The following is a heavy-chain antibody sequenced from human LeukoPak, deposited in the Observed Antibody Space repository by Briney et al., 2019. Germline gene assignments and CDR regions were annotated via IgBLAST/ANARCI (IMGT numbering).Heavy chain of an antibody. Sequence: SETLSLTCAVSGGSISSGGYSWSWTRQPPGKGLEWIGYIYHSGSTYYNPSLKSRVTISVDRSKNQFSLKLSSVTAADTAVYYCARVDYYYDSSGYSTRGAFDIWGQGTMVTVSS. J-gene: IGHJ3*02. CDR1: GGSISSGGYS. V-gene: IGHV4-30-2*01. CDR2: IYHSGST. CDR3: ARVDYYYDSSGYSTRGAFDI. D-gene: IGHD3-22*01.